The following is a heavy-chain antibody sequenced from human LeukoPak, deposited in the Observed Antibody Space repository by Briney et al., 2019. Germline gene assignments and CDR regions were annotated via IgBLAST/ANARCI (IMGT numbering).Heavy chain of an antibody. Sequence: GGSLRLSCAASGFTFTDYYMSWIRQAPGKGLEWVSYISDSGSRIYYADSVKGRFTISRDNAKNSLYLQMNSLRAEDTAVYYCARDSYYDSSGYYLGYWGQGTLVTVSS. J-gene: IGHJ4*02. V-gene: IGHV3-11*01. CDR2: ISDSGSRI. D-gene: IGHD3-22*01. CDR1: GFTFTDYY. CDR3: ARDSYYDSSGYYLGY.